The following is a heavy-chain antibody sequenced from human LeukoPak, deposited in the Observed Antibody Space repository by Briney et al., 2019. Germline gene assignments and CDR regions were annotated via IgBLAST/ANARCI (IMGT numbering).Heavy chain of an antibody. J-gene: IGHJ5*02. CDR1: GGTFSSYA. D-gene: IGHD2-2*01. CDR3: ARRCSSTSCYGERYNWFDP. Sequence: ASVKVSCKASGGTFSSYAISWVRQAPGQGLEWMGRIIPMFGTGNYAQKFQGRVTITADESTSTAYMELSSLRSEDTAVYYCARRCSSTSCYGERYNWFDPWGQGTLVTVSS. CDR2: IIPMFGTG. V-gene: IGHV1-69*13.